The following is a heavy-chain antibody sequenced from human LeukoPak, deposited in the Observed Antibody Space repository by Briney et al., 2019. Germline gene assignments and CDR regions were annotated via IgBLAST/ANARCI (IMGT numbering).Heavy chain of an antibody. J-gene: IGHJ5*02. D-gene: IGHD6-19*01. CDR1: GDSISNYY. CDR2: IYYTGST. CDR3: ARGTAVAGT. V-gene: IGHV4-59*01. Sequence: SETLSLTCTDSGDSISNYYWSWIRQPPGKGLEWIGYIYYTGSTNYNPSLKSRVTISVDTSKKQFSLRLSSVTAADTAAYYCARGTAVAGTWGQGTLVTVSS.